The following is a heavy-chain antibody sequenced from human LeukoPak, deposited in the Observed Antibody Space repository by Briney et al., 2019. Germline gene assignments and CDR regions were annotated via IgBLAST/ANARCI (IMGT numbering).Heavy chain of an antibody. CDR2: MNPNSGNT. Sequence: ASVKVSCKASGYTFTSYDINWVRQATGQGLEWMGWMNPNSGNTGYAQKFQGRVTMTRNTSISTAYMELSSLRSEDTAVYYCARNSLSRGLKAQNYYYYYMDVWGKGTTVTVSS. CDR1: GYTFTSYD. J-gene: IGHJ6*03. CDR3: ARNSLSRGLKAQNYYYYYMDV. D-gene: IGHD4-23*01. V-gene: IGHV1-8*01.